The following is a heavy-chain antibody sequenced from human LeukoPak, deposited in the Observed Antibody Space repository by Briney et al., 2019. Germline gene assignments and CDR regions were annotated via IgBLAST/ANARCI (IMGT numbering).Heavy chain of an antibody. J-gene: IGHJ5*02. D-gene: IGHD2-21*02. CDR1: GCGFSRDS. V-gene: IGHV3-30*02. Sequence: GRSLSLSCASSGCGFSRDSMKWFGQAACKRLEWVAFIRYDGSNKYYADSVKGRFTISRDNSKSTLYLQMNSLRAEDTAVYYCAKVVPGIRRGGDCCPTWFDPWGQGTLVTVSS. CDR3: AKVVPGIRRGGDCCPTWFDP. CDR2: IRYDGSNK.